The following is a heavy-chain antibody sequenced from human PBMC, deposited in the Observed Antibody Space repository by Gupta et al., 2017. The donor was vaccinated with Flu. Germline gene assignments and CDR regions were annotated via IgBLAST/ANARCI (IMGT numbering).Heavy chain of an antibody. D-gene: IGHD2-2*01. Sequence: EVQLVESGGGLVKPGGSLRLSCAASGFTFNNYNMNWVRQAPGKGLEWVSSITSSSTYIYYADSVKGRVTISRDNAKNSLYLQMNSLRAEDTAVYYCVGDCSSTSCRPGDAFDIWGQGTMVTVSS. V-gene: IGHV3-21*01. CDR1: GFTFNNYN. J-gene: IGHJ3*02. CDR3: VGDCSSTSCRPGDAFDI. CDR2: ITSSSTYI.